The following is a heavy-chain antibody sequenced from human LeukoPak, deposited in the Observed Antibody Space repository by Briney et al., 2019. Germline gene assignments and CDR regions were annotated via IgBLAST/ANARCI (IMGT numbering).Heavy chain of an antibody. Sequence: PGESLKISCQASGYSFTSSWIGWARQMPGKGLEWMAIINPGDPDTRYSPSFQGQVTVSADRSISTVYLQWGSLKASDTAMYYCARQPGAGWFDPWGQGTLVTVSS. J-gene: IGHJ5*02. D-gene: IGHD3-10*01. V-gene: IGHV5-51*01. CDR3: ARQPGAGWFDP. CDR2: INPGDPDT. CDR1: GYSFTSSW.